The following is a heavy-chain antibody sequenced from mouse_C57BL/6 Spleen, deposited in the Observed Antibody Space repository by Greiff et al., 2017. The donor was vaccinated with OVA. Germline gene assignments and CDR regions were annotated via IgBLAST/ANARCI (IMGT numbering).Heavy chain of an antibody. Sequence: QVQLQQSGPGLVQPSQSLSITCTVSGFSLTSYGVHWVRQSPGKGLEWLGVIWSGGGTDYNAAIISRLGISKDNSKSQVFFKMNSLQADDTAIYYCARILTGTGYFDVWGTGTTVTVSS. CDR2: IWSGGGT. CDR1: GFSLTSYG. V-gene: IGHV2-2*01. D-gene: IGHD4-1*01. J-gene: IGHJ1*03. CDR3: ARILTGTGYFDV.